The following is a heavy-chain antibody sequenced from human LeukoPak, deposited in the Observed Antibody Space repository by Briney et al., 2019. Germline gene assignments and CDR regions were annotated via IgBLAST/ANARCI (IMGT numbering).Heavy chain of an antibody. J-gene: IGHJ2*01. CDR1: GFTFSSYS. D-gene: IGHD1-26*01. CDR2: ISSSSSYI. V-gene: IGHV3-21*01. Sequence: GGSLRLSCAASGFTFSSYSMNWVRQAPGKGLEWVSSISSSSSYIYYADSVKGRFTISRDNAKNSLYLQMNSLRAEDTAVYYCARVGLVGATPWYFDLWGRGTLVTVSS. CDR3: ARVGLVGATPWYFDL.